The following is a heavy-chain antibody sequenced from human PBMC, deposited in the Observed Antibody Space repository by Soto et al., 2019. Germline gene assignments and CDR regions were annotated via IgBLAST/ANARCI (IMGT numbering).Heavy chain of an antibody. CDR3: ARVTVGWELLSENWFDP. D-gene: IGHD1-26*01. Sequence: PSQTLSLTCAISGDSVSSNSAAWNWIRQSPSRGLEWLGRTYYRSKWYNDYAESVKSRITINPDTSKNQFSLRLNSVTPEDTAVFYCARVTVGWELLSENWFDPWGQGTLVTVSS. V-gene: IGHV6-1*01. J-gene: IGHJ5*02. CDR1: GDSVSSNSAA. CDR2: TYYRSKWYN.